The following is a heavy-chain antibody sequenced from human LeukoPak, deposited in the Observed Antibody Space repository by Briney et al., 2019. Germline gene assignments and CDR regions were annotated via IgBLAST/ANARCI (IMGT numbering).Heavy chain of an antibody. CDR2: IGGSGGST. CDR1: GFTFSSYA. D-gene: IGHD3-3*01. J-gene: IGHJ4*02. Sequence: GSLRLSCAASGFTFSSYAMSWVRQAPGKGLEWVSAIGGSGGSTYYADSVKDRFTISRDNSKNTLYLQMNSLRAEDTAVYYCAKVSLGQYYDFWSAPDYFDYWGQGTLVTVSS. CDR3: AKVSLGQYYDFWSAPDYFDY. V-gene: IGHV3-23*01.